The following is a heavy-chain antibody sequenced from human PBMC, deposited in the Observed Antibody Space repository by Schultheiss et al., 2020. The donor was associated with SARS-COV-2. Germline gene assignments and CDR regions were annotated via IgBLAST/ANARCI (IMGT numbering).Heavy chain of an antibody. V-gene: IGHV3-74*01. CDR1: GFTFSTYW. J-gene: IGHJ6*02. Sequence: GGSLRLSCAASGFTFSTYWVHWVRQAPGKGLVWVSRIKSDGIITTYADSVKGRFIISRDNSKNTLYLQMNSLGAEDTAVYYCAKNGDSSVWSYYYYYYGVDVWGQGTTVTVSS. CDR2: IKSDGIIT. D-gene: IGHD6-19*01. CDR3: AKNGDSSVWSYYYYYYGVDV.